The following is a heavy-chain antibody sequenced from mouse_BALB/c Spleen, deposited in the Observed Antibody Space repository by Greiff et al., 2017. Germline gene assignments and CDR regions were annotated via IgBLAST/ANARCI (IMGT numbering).Heavy chain of an antibody. CDR2: INPSNGGT. D-gene: IGHD2-3*01. CDR3: TRGGWLLPFAY. J-gene: IGHJ3*01. V-gene: IGHV1S81*02. CDR1: GYTFTSYY. Sequence: QVQLKESGAELVQPGASVKLSCKASGYTFTSYYMYWVKQRPGQGLEWIGEINPSNGGTNFNEKFKSKATLTVDKSSSTAYMQLSSLTSEDSAVYYCTRGGWLLPFAYWGQGTLVTGSA.